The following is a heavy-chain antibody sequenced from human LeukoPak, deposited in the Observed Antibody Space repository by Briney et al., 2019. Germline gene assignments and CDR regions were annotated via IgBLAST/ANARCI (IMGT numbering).Heavy chain of an antibody. V-gene: IGHV3-30*18. CDR1: GFTFSSYG. CDR3: AKDSPRQIVVVPAGPLPDY. CDR2: ISYDGSNK. D-gene: IGHD2-2*01. J-gene: IGHJ4*02. Sequence: HPGGSLRLSCAASGFTFSSYGMHWVRQAPGKGLEWVAVISYDGSNKYYADSVKGRFTISRDNSKNTLYLQMNSLRAEDTAVYYCAKDSPRQIVVVPAGPLPDYWGQGTLVTVSS.